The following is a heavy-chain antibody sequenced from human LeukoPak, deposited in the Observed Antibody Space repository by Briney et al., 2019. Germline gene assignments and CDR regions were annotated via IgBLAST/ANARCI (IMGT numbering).Heavy chain of an antibody. CDR1: GGSISSSSYY. J-gene: IGHJ6*03. CDR3: ASRTKYYDILADYYYYYMDV. CDR2: IYYSGST. Sequence: SETLSLTCTVSGGSISSSSYYWGWIRQPPGKGLEWIGSIYYSGSTYYNPSLKSRVTISVDTSKNQFSLKLSSVTAADTAVYYCASRTKYYDILADYYYYYMDVWGKGTTVTVSS. V-gene: IGHV4-39*07. D-gene: IGHD3-9*01.